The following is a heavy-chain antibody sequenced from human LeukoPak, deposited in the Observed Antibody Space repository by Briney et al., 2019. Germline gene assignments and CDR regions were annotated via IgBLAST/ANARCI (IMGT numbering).Heavy chain of an antibody. CDR3: ARDQVVVVAGNRYHYFDP. CDR1: GGSISNYY. V-gene: IGHV4-4*07. CDR2: IYSSGRT. J-gene: IGHJ5*02. D-gene: IGHD2-15*01. Sequence: PSETLSLTCIVSGGSISNYYWSWIRQPAGKGLEGIGRIYSSGRTTYNPSLKSRVTMSVDTSKNQFSVTLSSVTAADTAVYYCARDQVVVVAGNRYHYFDPWGQGTLVTVSS.